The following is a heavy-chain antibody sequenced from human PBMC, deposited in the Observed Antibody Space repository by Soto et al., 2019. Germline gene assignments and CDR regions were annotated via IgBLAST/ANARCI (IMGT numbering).Heavy chain of an antibody. CDR1: GGTFSSYA. J-gene: IGHJ6*02. D-gene: IGHD3-22*01. Sequence: ASVKVSCKASGGTFSSYAISWVRQAPGQGLEWMGGIIPIFGTANYAQKFQGRVTITADGSTSTAYMELSSLRSEDTAVYYCARDQESPYYYDSSGYYYYGMDVWGQGTTVTVSS. CDR2: IIPIFGTA. CDR3: ARDQESPYYYDSSGYYYYGMDV. V-gene: IGHV1-69*13.